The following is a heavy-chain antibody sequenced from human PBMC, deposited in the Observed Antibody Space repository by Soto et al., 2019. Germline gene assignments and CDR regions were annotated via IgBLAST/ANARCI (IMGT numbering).Heavy chain of an antibody. CDR2: IYHSGST. CDR3: ARHGYDSRIHYLYYFHN. Sequence: SETLSLTCTVSGGSISSYYWSWIRQPPGKGLEWIGYIYHSGSTYYNPSLKSRVTISVDTSKNQFSLKLSSVTAADTAVYYCARHGYDSRIHYLYYFHNWGQGTLVTVSS. D-gene: IGHD3-22*01. J-gene: IGHJ4*02. CDR1: GGSISSYY. V-gene: IGHV4-59*08.